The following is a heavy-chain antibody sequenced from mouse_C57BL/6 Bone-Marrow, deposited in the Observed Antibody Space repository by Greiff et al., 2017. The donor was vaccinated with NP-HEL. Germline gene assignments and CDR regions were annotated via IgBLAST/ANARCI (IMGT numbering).Heavy chain of an antibody. CDR3: ARSASDSSGYEY. J-gene: IGHJ2*01. Sequence: VQLQQPGAELVKPGASVKLSCKASGYTFTSYWMHWVKQRPGQGLEWIGMIHPNSGSTNYNEKFKSKATLTVDKSSSTAYMQLSSLTSEDSAVYYCARSASDSSGYEYWGQGTTLTVSS. D-gene: IGHD3-2*02. CDR2: IHPNSGST. V-gene: IGHV1-64*01. CDR1: GYTFTSYW.